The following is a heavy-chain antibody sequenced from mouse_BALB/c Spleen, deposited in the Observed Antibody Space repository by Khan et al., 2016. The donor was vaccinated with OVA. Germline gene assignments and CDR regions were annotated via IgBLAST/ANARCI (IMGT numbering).Heavy chain of an antibody. CDR3: ARGGAAFYRNDGGAMDY. Sequence: QIQLVQSGPELKKPGETVRISCKASGYTFTTAGMQWVQKMPGKGLKWIGWINTHSGVPKYAEDFKGRFAFSLETSASPAYLQITNLKNEDTATYFCARGGAAFYRNDGGAMDYWGQGTSVTVSS. V-gene: IGHV9-4*02. J-gene: IGHJ4*01. D-gene: IGHD2-14*01. CDR1: GYTFTTAG. CDR2: INTHSGVP.